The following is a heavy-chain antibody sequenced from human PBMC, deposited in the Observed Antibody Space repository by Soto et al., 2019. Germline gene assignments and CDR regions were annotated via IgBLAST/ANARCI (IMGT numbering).Heavy chain of an antibody. Sequence: QVQLVQSGAEVKKPGASVKVSCKASGYTFTSYAMHWVRQAPGQRLEWMGWINAGNGNTEYSQKFQGRVTITRDTFASTAYMELSSLRSEDTAVYYCASERGYSTKGEFDYWGQGTLVTVSS. D-gene: IGHD2-15*01. CDR3: ASERGYSTKGEFDY. CDR2: INAGNGNT. CDR1: GYTFTSYA. J-gene: IGHJ4*02. V-gene: IGHV1-3*01.